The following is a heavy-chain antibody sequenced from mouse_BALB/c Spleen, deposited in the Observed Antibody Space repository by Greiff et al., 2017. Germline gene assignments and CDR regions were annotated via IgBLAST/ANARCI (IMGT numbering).Heavy chain of an antibody. CDR2: ISSGGSYT. D-gene: IGHD1-1*01. J-gene: IGHJ4*01. CDR3: TRDPDYYGSSYDAMDY. Sequence: DVKLVESGGGLVKPGGSLKLSCAASGFTFSIYTMSWVRQTPEKRLEWVATISSGGSYTYYPDSVKGRFTISRDNAKNNLYLQMSSLKSEDTAMYYCTRDPDYYGSSYDAMDYWGQGTSVTVSS. V-gene: IGHV5-6-4*01. CDR1: GFTFSIYT.